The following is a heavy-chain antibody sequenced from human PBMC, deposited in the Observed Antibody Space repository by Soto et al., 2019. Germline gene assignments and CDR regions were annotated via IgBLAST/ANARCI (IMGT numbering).Heavy chain of an antibody. Sequence: QVQLQQWGAGLLKPSETLSLTCAVYGGSFSGYYWSWIRQPPGKGLEWIGEINHSGSTNYNPSLKSRVTISVDTSKNHFSLKLSSVTAADTAVYYCASLYYYGSGVDYWGQGTLVTVSS. CDR2: INHSGST. D-gene: IGHD3-10*01. J-gene: IGHJ4*02. V-gene: IGHV4-34*01. CDR3: ASLYYYGSGVDY. CDR1: GGSFSGYY.